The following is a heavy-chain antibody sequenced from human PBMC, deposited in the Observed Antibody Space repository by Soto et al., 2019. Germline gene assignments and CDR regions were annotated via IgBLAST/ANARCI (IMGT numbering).Heavy chain of an antibody. J-gene: IGHJ6*02. CDR3: ARAGSSSSPYYYGMDV. CDR1: GGTFSSYA. D-gene: IGHD6-6*01. V-gene: IGHV1-69*13. CDR2: IIPIFGTA. Sequence: SVKVSCKASGGTFSSYAISWVRQAPGQGLEWMGGIIPIFGTANYAQKFQGRVTITADESTSTAYMELSSPRSEDTAVYYCARAGSSSSPYYYGMDVWGQGTTVTVSS.